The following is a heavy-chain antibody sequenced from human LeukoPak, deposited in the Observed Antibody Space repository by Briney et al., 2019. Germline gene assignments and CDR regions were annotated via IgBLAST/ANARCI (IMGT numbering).Heavy chain of an antibody. J-gene: IGHJ4*02. D-gene: IGHD1-1*01. Sequence: PSETLSLTCTVPGYSINSDYYWGWIRQPPGKGLEWIGSIYHSGSTYYNPSLRSRLTISVDTSKNQFSLKLSSVTAADTAVYFCSGELAGTTVHYWGQGALVTVSS. CDR3: SGELAGTTVHY. CDR2: IYHSGST. CDR1: GYSINSDYY. V-gene: IGHV4-38-2*02.